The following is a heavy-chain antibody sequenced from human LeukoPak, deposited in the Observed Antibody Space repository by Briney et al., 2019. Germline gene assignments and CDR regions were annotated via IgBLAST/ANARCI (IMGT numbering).Heavy chain of an antibody. CDR1: GFTFSSYA. CDR2: ISGSGGRT. J-gene: IGHJ5*02. D-gene: IGHD2-15*01. CDR3: AREGVAATTGWFDP. Sequence: GGSLRLSCAASGFTFSSYAMRWVRQAPGKGLQWVSVISGSGGRTYYADSVKGRFTISRDDSKNTLYLQMNSLRAEDTAVYYCAREGVAATTGWFDPWGQGTLVTVSS. V-gene: IGHV3-23*01.